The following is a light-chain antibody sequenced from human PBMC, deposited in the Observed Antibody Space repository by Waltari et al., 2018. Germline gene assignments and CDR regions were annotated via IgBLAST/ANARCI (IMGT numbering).Light chain of an antibody. CDR2: DVS. CDR3: SSDTSSSTPYYV. Sequence: QSALTQPASVSGSPGQSITIPCTATSSDVGGYNYVSLYQQHPGKAPKLMIYDVSNRPSGVSNRFSGSKSGNTASLTISGLQAEDEADYYCSSDTSSSTPYYVFGTGTKVTVL. CDR1: SSDVGGYNY. V-gene: IGLV2-14*03. J-gene: IGLJ1*01.